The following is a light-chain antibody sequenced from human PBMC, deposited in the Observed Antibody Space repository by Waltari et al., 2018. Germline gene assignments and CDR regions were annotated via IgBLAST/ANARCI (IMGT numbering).Light chain of an antibody. CDR3: SSYTRSTTFV. Sequence: QSALTQPASVSGSPGQSITISCTGTSRDVGAYNYVSWSQQHPGQAPKLRIYEVSNRPSGVSNRFSGSKSGNTASLTISGLQAEDEADYYCSSYTRSTTFVFGTGTKVTVL. CDR1: SRDVGAYNY. CDR2: EVS. V-gene: IGLV2-14*01. J-gene: IGLJ1*01.